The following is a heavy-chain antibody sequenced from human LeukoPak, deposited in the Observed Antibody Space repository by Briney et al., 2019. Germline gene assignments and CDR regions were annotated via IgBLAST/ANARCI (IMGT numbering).Heavy chain of an antibody. D-gene: IGHD3-22*01. CDR3: SRQVVGNDY. J-gene: IGHJ4*02. CDR1: GESSFSSYY. CDR2: INHSEYT. Sequence: SETLSLTCAVYGESSFSSYYWRWIRQTPGGALEWIGEINHSEYTNYNPSLKSRVTLSIDTSKNQFSLRLNSVTAADTAVYYCSRQVVGNDYWGQGTLVTVSS. V-gene: IGHV4-34*01.